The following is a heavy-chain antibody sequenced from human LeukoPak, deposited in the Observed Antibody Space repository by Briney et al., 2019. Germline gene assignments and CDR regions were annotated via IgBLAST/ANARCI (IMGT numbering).Heavy chain of an antibody. D-gene: IGHD1-26*01. J-gene: IGHJ4*02. CDR3: SRGPVGPTMGDY. CDR1: GYSFTSYE. Sequence: ASVKVSCKASGYSFTSYEINWVRQATGQGLEWMGWMNPNNGDTGYAQKFQGRVTMTRDTSITTAYMELSSLRSEDTAVYYCSRGPVGPTMGDYWGQGTLVTVSS. CDR2: MNPNNGDT. V-gene: IGHV1-8*01.